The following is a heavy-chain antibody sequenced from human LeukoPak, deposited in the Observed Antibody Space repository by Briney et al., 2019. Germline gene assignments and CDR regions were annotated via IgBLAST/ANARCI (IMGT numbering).Heavy chain of an antibody. D-gene: IGHD3-3*01. J-gene: IGHJ5*02. CDR1: GGSISSGSYY. CDR2: IYSTGST. CDR3: AKDWSIFGARDWFDP. V-gene: IGHV4-61*02. Sequence: SQTLSLTCTVSGGSISSGSYYWSWLRQSAGKGLEWIGRIYSTGSTSYNPSLTSQVTISRDTSKNQFSLNLSSVTAADTAVYYCAKDWSIFGARDWFDPWGQGILVTVSS.